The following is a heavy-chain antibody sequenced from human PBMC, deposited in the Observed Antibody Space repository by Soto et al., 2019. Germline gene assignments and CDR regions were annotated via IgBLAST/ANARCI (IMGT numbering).Heavy chain of an antibody. CDR1: GFTFSSYG. V-gene: IGHV3-33*01. J-gene: IGHJ4*02. CDR2: IWYDGSNK. D-gene: IGHD6-13*01. Sequence: GGSLRLSCAASGFTFSSYGMHWVRHAPGKGLEWVAVIWYDGSNKYYADSVKGRFTISRDNSKNTLYLQMNSLRAEDTAVYYCASEAGFGIAAAGFDYWGQGTLVTVSS. CDR3: ASEAGFGIAAAGFDY.